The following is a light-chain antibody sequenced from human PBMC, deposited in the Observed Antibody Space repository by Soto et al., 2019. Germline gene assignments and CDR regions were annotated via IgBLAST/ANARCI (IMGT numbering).Light chain of an antibody. CDR2: HVS. CDR1: SSDVGGYHY. V-gene: IGLV2-14*03. CDR3: SSFTSTHTYV. J-gene: IGLJ1*01. Sequence: QSVLTQPASVSGSPGQSMTISCTGSSSDVGGYHYVSWYQQHPGKAPKLIIYHVSHRPSGVSDRFSGSKSGNTASLTISGLQGEDEATYYCSSFTSTHTYVFGTGTKVTAL.